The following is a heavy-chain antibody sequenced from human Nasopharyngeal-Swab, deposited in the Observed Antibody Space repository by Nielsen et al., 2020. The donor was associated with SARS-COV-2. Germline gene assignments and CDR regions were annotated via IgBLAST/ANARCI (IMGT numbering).Heavy chain of an antibody. V-gene: IGHV1-3*01. Sequence: ASVKVSCKASGYTFTSYAMHWVRQAPGQRLEWMGWINAGNGNTKYSQKFQGRVTITRDTSASTAYMELSSLRSEDTAVYYCARVMVRGVQGSVRAGPFDPWGQGTLVTVSS. J-gene: IGHJ5*02. CDR3: ARVMVRGVQGSVRAGPFDP. CDR2: INAGNGNT. D-gene: IGHD3-10*01. CDR1: GYTFTSYA.